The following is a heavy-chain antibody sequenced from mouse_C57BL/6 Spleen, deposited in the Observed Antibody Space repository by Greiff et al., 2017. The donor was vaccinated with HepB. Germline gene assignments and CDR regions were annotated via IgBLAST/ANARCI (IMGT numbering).Heavy chain of an antibody. CDR1: GFTFTSYT. CDR2: INPSSGYT. Sequence: VQLQQSGAELARPGASVKMSCKASGFTFTSYTMPWVKQRPGQGLEWIGYINPSSGYTKYNQKFKDKATLTADKSSSTAYMQLSSLTSEDYAVYYCATYGYDGAMDYWGQGTSVTVSS. D-gene: IGHD2-2*01. CDR3: ATYGYDGAMDY. J-gene: IGHJ4*01. V-gene: IGHV1-4*01.